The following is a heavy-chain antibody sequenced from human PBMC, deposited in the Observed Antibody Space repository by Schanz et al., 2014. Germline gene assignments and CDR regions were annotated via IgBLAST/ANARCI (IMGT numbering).Heavy chain of an antibody. Sequence: QVQLVQSAPEVKKPGASVKVSCKASGYTFTSYYMHWVRQAPGQGLEWMGIINPSGGSTSYAQKFQGRVTMTRDTSTSTAYMELSSLRSEDTAVYYCARDGEAAAGCDYWGQGTLVTVSS. CDR3: ARDGEAAAGCDY. CDR2: INPSGGST. J-gene: IGHJ4*02. V-gene: IGHV1-46*03. CDR1: GYTFTSYY. D-gene: IGHD6-13*01.